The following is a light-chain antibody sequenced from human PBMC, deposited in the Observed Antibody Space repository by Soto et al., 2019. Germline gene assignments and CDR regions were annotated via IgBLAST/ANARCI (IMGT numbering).Light chain of an antibody. J-gene: IGLJ3*02. Sequence: QSALTQPRSVSGSPGQSITISCTGTSSDVGGYHYVSWYQQHPGKAPKLLIYEVSDRPSGVSNRFSGSKSGNTASLTISGLQAEDEGDYYCSSYTTFSTRVFGGGTKLTVL. CDR1: SSDVGGYHY. CDR3: SSYTTFSTRV. CDR2: EVS. V-gene: IGLV2-14*01.